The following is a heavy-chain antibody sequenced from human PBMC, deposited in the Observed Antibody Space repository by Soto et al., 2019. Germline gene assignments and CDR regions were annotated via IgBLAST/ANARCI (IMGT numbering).Heavy chain of an antibody. CDR2: ISYDGSNK. CDR1: GFTFSSYG. J-gene: IGHJ4*02. D-gene: IGHD3-3*01. V-gene: IGHV3-30*18. Sequence: GGSLRLSCAASGFTFSSYGMHWVRQAPGKGLEWVAVISYDGSNKYYADSVKGRFTISRDNSKNTLYLQMNSLRAEDTAVYYCAKEEEGYDFWSGYPAGPLDYWGQGTLVTVSS. CDR3: AKEEEGYDFWSGYPAGPLDY.